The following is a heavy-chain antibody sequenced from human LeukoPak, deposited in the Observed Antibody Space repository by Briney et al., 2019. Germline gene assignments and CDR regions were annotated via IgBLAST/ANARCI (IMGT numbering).Heavy chain of an antibody. J-gene: IGHJ1*01. D-gene: IGHD3-22*01. Sequence: GRSLRLSCSASEFTFNNYGMHWVRQAPGKGLEWVALISKDGSNEYYADSVKGRFTTSRDNSKNTLDLQMNSLRADDTAVYYCAREPRLLRAEYFQHWGQGTLVTVSS. CDR1: EFTFNNYG. CDR2: ISKDGSNE. V-gene: IGHV3-30*03. CDR3: AREPRLLRAEYFQH.